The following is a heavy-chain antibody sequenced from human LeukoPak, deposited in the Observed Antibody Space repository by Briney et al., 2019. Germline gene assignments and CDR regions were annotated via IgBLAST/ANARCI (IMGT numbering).Heavy chain of an antibody. CDR2: ISGSGGTT. CDR3: AKIGYGSGSSKRYYFDF. CDR1: GFTFSSYA. Sequence: GGSLRLSCAASGFTFSSYAMSWVRQAPGKGLEWVSGISGSGGTTYYADSVKGRFTISRDNSKNTLYLQMNSLRAEDTAVYYCAKIGYGSGSSKRYYFDFWGQGTLVTASS. J-gene: IGHJ4*02. D-gene: IGHD3-10*01. V-gene: IGHV3-23*01.